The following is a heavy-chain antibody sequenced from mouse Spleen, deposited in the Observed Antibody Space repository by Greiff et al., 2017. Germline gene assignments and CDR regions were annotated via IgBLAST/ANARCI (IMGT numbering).Heavy chain of an antibody. CDR2: ISSGGSYT. CDR3: ARHVNYYAMGY. Sequence: EVQLVESGGGLVKPGGSLKLSCAASGFTFSSYAMSWVRQTPEKRLEWVATISSGGSYTYYPDSVKGRFTISRDNAKNTLYLQMSSLRSEDTAMYYCARHVNYYAMGYWGQGTSVTVSS. V-gene: IGHV5-9-3*01. J-gene: IGHJ4*01. CDR1: GFTFSSYA.